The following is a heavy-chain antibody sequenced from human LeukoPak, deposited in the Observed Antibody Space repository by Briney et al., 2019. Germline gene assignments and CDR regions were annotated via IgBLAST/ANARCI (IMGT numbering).Heavy chain of an antibody. CDR1: GFTFDDYA. CDR3: AKDNLGDFYDSSGYPDY. V-gene: IGHV3-9*01. D-gene: IGHD3-22*01. J-gene: IGHJ4*02. CDR2: ISWNSGSI. Sequence: GRSLRLSCAASGFTFDDYAMHWVRQAPGKGLEGVSGISWNSGSIGYADSVKGRFTISGDNAKNSLYFQMNSLRAEDTALYYCAKDNLGDFYDSSGYPDYWGQGILVTVSS.